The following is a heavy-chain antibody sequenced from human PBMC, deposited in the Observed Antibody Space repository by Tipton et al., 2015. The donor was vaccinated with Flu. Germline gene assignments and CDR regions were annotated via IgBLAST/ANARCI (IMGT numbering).Heavy chain of an antibody. CDR1: GGSISSSSHY. CDR3: ARVFISSGYTNTFDI. J-gene: IGHJ3*02. Sequence: TLSLTCTVSGGSISSSSHYWGWIRQAPGRGLEWVGSIYYTGYPYYNSSLKSRLAMSIDTSKNQFSLKLNSVTAADTAVYYCARVFISSGYTNTFDIWGQGTMVTVSS. CDR2: IYYTGYP. V-gene: IGHV4-39*07. D-gene: IGHD6-19*01.